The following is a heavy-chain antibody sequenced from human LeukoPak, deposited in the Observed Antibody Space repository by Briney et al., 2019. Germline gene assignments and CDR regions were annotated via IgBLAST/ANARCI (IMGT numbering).Heavy chain of an antibody. V-gene: IGHV4-39*01. CDR3: ARADYSSTWSHDYYYMDV. CDR2: VHHSGST. D-gene: IGHD6-13*01. J-gene: IGHJ6*03. CDR1: GGSISSSSYF. Sequence: SETLSLTCSVSGGSISSSSYFWGWIRQPPGKGLEWIASVHHSGSTYYNPSLKSRLTISVDTSKNQFSLKMSSVTAADTAVYYCARADYSSTWSHDYYYMDVWGKGTTVTVSS.